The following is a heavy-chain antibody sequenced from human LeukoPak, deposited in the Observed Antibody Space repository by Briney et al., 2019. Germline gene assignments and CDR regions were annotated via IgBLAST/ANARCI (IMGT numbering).Heavy chain of an antibody. D-gene: IGHD4-11*01. V-gene: IGHV1-69*01. Sequence: GIIPIFLTSHYAQKFHPRLTIPAHESTSTAYMELSSLRSEDTAVYYCARDPYSNYLYYFDYWGQGTLVTVSS. CDR3: ARDPYSNYLYYFDY. CDR2: IIPIFLTS. J-gene: IGHJ4*02.